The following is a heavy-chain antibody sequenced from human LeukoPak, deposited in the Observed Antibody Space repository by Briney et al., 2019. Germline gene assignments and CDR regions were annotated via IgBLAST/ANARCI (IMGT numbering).Heavy chain of an antibody. CDR1: GFAFSSYG. CDR2: IWYDGSNK. J-gene: IGHJ6*02. CDR3: ARETVEAGWYGDYYYYYYGMGV. V-gene: IGHV3-33*01. Sequence: PGGSLRLSCAASGFAFSSYGMHWVRQAPGKGLEWVAVIWYDGSNKYYADSVKGRFTISRDNSKNTLYLQMNSLRAEDTAVYYCARETVEAGWYGDYYYYYYGMGVWGQGTTVTVSS. D-gene: IGHD6-19*01.